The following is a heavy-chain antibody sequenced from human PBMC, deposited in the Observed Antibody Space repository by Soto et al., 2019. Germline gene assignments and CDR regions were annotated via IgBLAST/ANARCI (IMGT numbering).Heavy chain of an antibody. CDR3: ARGITIFGVVTYDAFDI. D-gene: IGHD3-3*01. V-gene: IGHV4-31*03. CDR1: GGSISSGGYY. CDR2: IYYSGST. J-gene: IGHJ3*02. Sequence: SETLSLTCTVSGGSISSGGYYWSWIRQHPGKGLEWIGYIYYSGSTYYNPSLKSRVTISVDTSKNQFSLKLSSVTAADTAVYYCARGITIFGVVTYDAFDIWGQGTMVTVSS.